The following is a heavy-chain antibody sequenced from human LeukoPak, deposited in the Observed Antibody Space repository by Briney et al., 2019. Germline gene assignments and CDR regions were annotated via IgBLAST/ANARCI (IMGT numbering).Heavy chain of an antibody. CDR3: ARAPEGEYFDH. V-gene: IGHV3-21*01. CDR2: ISSSSSYI. J-gene: IGHJ4*02. CDR1: GFTFSSYS. Sequence: PGGPLRLSCAASGFTFSSYSMNWVRQAPGKGLECVSYISSSSSYIYYADSVKGRFTISRDNAKNSLYLQMNSLRAEDTAVYYCARAPEGEYFDHWGQGTLVTVSS. D-gene: IGHD2/OR15-2a*01.